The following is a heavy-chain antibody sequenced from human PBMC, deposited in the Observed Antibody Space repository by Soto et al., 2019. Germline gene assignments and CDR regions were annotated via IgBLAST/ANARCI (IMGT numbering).Heavy chain of an antibody. CDR3: ARGGYYYDSSGPHDAFDI. Sequence: SETLSLTCTVSGGSISSGGYYWSWIRQHPGKGLEWIGYIYCSGSTYYNPSLKSRVTISVDTSKNQFSLKLSSVTAADTAVYYCARGGYYYDSSGPHDAFDIWGQGTMVTVSS. D-gene: IGHD3-22*01. CDR1: GGSISSGGYY. V-gene: IGHV4-31*03. J-gene: IGHJ3*02. CDR2: IYCSGST.